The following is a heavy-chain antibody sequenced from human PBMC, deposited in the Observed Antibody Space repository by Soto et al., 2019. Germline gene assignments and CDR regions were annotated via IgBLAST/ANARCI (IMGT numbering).Heavy chain of an antibody. CDR1: GFTFSSYG. J-gene: IGHJ6*02. CDR2: ISYDGSNK. CDR3: ARVDYSNFPSYGMDV. Sequence: PGGSLRLSCAASGFTFSSYGMHWVRQAPGKGLEWVAVISYDGSNKYYADSVKGRFTISRDNSKNTLYLQMNSLRAEDTAVYYCARVDYSNFPSYGMDVWGQGTTVTVSS. D-gene: IGHD4-4*01. V-gene: IGHV3-30*03.